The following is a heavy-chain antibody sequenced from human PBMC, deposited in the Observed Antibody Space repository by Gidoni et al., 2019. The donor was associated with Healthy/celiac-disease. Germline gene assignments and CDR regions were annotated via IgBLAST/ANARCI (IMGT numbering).Heavy chain of an antibody. D-gene: IGHD3-9*01. Sequence: EVQLLVSGGGLVQPGGSLSLSCAAPGVTFRRYVLRWARQPPGKGQEWVSGISGGGGTTYFADSVKGRFTIARDNSKNTMYLQMNRLRAEDTAVYYCAKEREAGYDFLTGYGYYYGMDVWGQGTTVTVSS. CDR1: GVTFRRYV. CDR2: ISGGGGTT. J-gene: IGHJ6*02. CDR3: AKEREAGYDFLTGYGYYYGMDV. V-gene: IGHV3-23*01.